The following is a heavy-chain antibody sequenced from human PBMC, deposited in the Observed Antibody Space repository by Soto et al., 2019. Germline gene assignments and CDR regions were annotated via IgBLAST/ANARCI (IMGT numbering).Heavy chain of an antibody. J-gene: IGHJ4*02. V-gene: IGHV3-15*01. CDR3: ATDTRPFSPTLIQKGGGY. Sequence: GGSLRLSCAASGFRFDNAWMTWVRQAPGKGLVWVGRSRSKSDGGATDYATAISGRFTISRDDSKNTLFLQMSGLKTEATAVCFWATDTRPFSPTLIQKGGGYWGKGTLGTVSS. D-gene: IGHD4-17*01. CDR2: SRSKSDGGAT. CDR1: GFRFDNAW.